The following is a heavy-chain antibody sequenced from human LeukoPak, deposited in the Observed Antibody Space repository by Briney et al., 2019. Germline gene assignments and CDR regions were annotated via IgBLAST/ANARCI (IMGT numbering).Heavy chain of an antibody. V-gene: IGHV4-61*02. CDR2: IYTSGST. D-gene: IGHD6-6*01. J-gene: IGHJ6*03. CDR1: GGSISSGSYY. CDR3: ARDEYSSSSRGGLNYYYYYMDV. Sequence: SETLSLTCTVSGGSISSGSYYWSWIRQPAGKGLEWIGRIYTSGSTNYNPSLKSRVTISVDTSKNQFSLKLSSVTAADTAVYYCARDEYSSSSRGGLNYYYYYMDVWGKGTTVTVSS.